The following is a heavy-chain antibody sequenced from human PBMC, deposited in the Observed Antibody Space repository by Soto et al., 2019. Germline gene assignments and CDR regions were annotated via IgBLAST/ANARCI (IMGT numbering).Heavy chain of an antibody. V-gene: IGHV3-30*03. CDR3: VQGASTAHQPLDS. D-gene: IGHD1-26*01. CDR1: GFIFRNFG. Sequence: QVQLVESGGGVVQPGRSLRLSCAASGFIFRNFGMHWVRRAPGKGLEWVATISGDGNDKYYPDSMKGRFTISRDIFNNTLYLQLNSLRPEDTAVYLCVQGASTAHQPLDSWGQGVLVTVSS. J-gene: IGHJ4*02. CDR2: ISGDGNDK.